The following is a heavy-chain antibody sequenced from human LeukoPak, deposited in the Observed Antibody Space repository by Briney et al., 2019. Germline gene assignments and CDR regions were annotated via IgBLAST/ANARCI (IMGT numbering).Heavy chain of an antibody. D-gene: IGHD3-10*01. Sequence: SETLSLTCTVSGGSISSGGYYWSWIRQHPGKGLEWIGYIYYSGSTYYNPSLKSRVTISVDTSKNQFSLKLSSVTAADTAVYYCARDTMVRGVIYGAFDIWGQGTMVTVSS. CDR1: GGSISSGGYY. CDR2: IYYSGST. J-gene: IGHJ3*02. CDR3: ARDTMVRGVIYGAFDI. V-gene: IGHV4-31*03.